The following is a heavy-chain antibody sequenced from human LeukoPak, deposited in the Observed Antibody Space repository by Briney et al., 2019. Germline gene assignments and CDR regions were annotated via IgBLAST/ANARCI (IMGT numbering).Heavy chain of an antibody. CDR2: ISAYNGNT. CDR3: ARGVVRGVILYPYFDY. D-gene: IGHD3-10*02. Sequence: ASVKVSCKASGYTFTGYYMHWVRQAPGQGLEWMGWISAYNGNTNYAQKLQGRVTMTTDTSTSTAYMELRSLRSDDTAVYYCARGVVRGVILYPYFDYWGQGTLVTVSS. J-gene: IGHJ4*02. V-gene: IGHV1-18*04. CDR1: GYTFTGYY.